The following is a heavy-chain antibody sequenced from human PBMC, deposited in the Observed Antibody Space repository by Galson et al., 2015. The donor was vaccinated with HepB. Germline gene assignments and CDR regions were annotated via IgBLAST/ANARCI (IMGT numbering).Heavy chain of an antibody. V-gene: IGHV1-69*04. CDR3: AREDFAAAAAGTNIDY. J-gene: IGHJ4*02. CDR1: GGTFSSYT. Sequence: SVKVSCKASGGTFSSYTISWVRQAPGQGLEWMGRIIPILGIANYAQKFQGRVTITADKSTSTAYMELSSLRSEDTAVYYCAREDFAAAAAGTNIDYWGQGTLVTVSS. D-gene: IGHD6-13*01. CDR2: IIPILGIA.